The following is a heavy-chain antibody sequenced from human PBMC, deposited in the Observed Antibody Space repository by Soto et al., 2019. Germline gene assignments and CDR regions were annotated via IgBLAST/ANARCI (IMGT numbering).Heavy chain of an antibody. Sequence: QVQLVESGGGVVQPGRSLRVSCAASGFTFSSYGMHWVRQAPGKGLEWVAVIWYDGTNIHYADSVRGRFTISRDNCKNTLYLQMNSLRVEDTAVYYCARKALLGNWFDPWGQGTLVTVSS. CDR1: GFTFSSYG. D-gene: IGHD3-10*01. J-gene: IGHJ5*02. CDR2: IWYDGTNI. CDR3: ARKALLGNWFDP. V-gene: IGHV3-33*01.